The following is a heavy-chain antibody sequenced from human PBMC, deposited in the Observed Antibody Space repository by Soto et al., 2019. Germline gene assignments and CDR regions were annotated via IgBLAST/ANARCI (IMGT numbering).Heavy chain of an antibody. J-gene: IGHJ4*02. CDR1: GYTSTSYG. V-gene: IGHV1-18*04. CDR3: ARDLYSNSPGILFAT. CDR2: ISAYNGNT. D-gene: IGHD4-4*01. Sequence: ASVKVSCKASGYTSTSYGISWVRQAPGQGLEWMGWISAYNGNTNYAQKLQGRVTMTTDTSTSTAYMELRSLRSDDTAVYYCARDLYSNSPGILFATRAQRTLVTVSA.